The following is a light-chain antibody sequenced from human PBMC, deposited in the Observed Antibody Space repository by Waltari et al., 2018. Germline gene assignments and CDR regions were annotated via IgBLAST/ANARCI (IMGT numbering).Light chain of an antibody. J-gene: IGLJ3*02. Sequence: QSALTQPRSVSGSPGQSATISCTGTSNDVGAYNYVSWHQQHPGKAPRLMIYDVSKRPSGGPDRFSASKSGNTASLTISGLQAEDEADYYCCSYTGTYTHWVFGGGTKLTVL. CDR1: SNDVGAYNY. CDR3: CSYTGTYTHWV. V-gene: IGLV2-11*01. CDR2: DVS.